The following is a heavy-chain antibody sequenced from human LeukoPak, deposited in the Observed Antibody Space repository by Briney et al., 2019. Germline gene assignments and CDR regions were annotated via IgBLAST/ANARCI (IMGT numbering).Heavy chain of an antibody. CDR1: GGSISSSNW. J-gene: IGHJ4*02. V-gene: IGHV4-4*02. CDR3: ARVTSTVTTEVFDY. D-gene: IGHD4-11*01. CDR2: IYHSGST. Sequence: PSGTLSLTCAVSGGSISSSNWWSWVRQPPGKGLEWIGEIYHSGSTNYNPSLKSRVTISVDKSKNQFSLKLSSVTTADTAVYYCARVTSTVTTEVFDYWGQGTLVTVSS.